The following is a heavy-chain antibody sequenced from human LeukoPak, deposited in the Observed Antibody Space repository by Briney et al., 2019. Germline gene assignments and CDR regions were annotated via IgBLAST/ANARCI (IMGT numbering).Heavy chain of an antibody. CDR3: ARTQRFLEWLYYGMDV. V-gene: IGHV3-30-3*01. D-gene: IGHD3-3*01. CDR1: GFTFSSYA. Sequence: TGGSLRPSCAASGFTFSSYAMHWVRQAPGKGLEWVAVISYDGSNKYYADSVKGRFTISRDNSKNTLYLQMNSLRAEDTAVYYCARTQRFLEWLYYGMDVWGQGTTVTVSS. CDR2: ISYDGSNK. J-gene: IGHJ6*02.